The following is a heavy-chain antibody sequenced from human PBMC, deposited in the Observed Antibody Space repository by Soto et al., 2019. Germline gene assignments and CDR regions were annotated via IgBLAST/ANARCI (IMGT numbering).Heavy chain of an antibody. J-gene: IGHJ4*02. CDR2: INPNNGNT. CDR1: GYTFTDNG. CDR3: ARSSISRIFYYYY. D-gene: IGHD3-10*01. Sequence: QVQLVQSGAEVKKPGASVKVSCKASGYTFTDNGVSWMRQAPGQGLEWMGWINPNNGNTKYAQNFQGRVTMTTDTSTSTAYVELRSPRSDDTAMYYCARSSISRIFYYYYWGQGTLVTVSS. V-gene: IGHV1-18*01.